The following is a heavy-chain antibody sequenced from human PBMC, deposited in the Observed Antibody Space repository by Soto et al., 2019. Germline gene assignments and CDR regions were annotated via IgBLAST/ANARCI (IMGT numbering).Heavy chain of an antibody. CDR3: AASFFYYGMDA. CDR1: GYTFTNYW. J-gene: IGHJ6*02. Sequence: GESLKISCKGSGYTFTNYWIGWVRQMPGKGLEWMGIIYPGDSDTNYNPSFQGQVTISADKSITTTYLQWSSLKASDTAIYYCAASFFYYGMDAWGQGTTVTVSS. D-gene: IGHD3-16*02. CDR2: IYPGDSDT. V-gene: IGHV5-51*01.